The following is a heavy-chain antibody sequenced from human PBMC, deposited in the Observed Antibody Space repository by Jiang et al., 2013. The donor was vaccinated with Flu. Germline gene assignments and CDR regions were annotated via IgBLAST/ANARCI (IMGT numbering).Heavy chain of an antibody. CDR2: IIPMSGTP. CDR1: GDTFSNYA. CDR3: AGLSANYGLFDF. D-gene: IGHD4/OR15-4a*01. Sequence: SGAEVKKPGSSVKVSCKASGDTFSNYAISWVRQAPGQGLEWMGGIIPMSGTPNYAQRFQGRVTITADESTSTAFIELSSLRSEDTAVYYCAGLSANYGLFDFWGQG. V-gene: IGHV1-69*01. J-gene: IGHJ4*02.